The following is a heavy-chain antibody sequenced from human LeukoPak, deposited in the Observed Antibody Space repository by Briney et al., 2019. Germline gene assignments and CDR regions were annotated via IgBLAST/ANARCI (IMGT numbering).Heavy chain of an antibody. V-gene: IGHV3-20*04. Sequence: GSLRLSCAASGFTFDDYGMSWVRQAPGKGLEWVSGINWNGGSTGYADSVEGRFTISRDNAKNSLYLQMNSLRAEDTALYYCARDRTTGNTGSNWFDPWGQGTLVTVSS. J-gene: IGHJ5*02. D-gene: IGHD1-1*01. CDR3: ARDRTTGNTGSNWFDP. CDR1: GFTFDDYG. CDR2: INWNGGST.